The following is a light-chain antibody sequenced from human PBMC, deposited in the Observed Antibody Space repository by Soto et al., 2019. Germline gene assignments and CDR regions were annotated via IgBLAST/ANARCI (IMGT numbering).Light chain of an antibody. Sequence: QPVLTQPPSVSGAPGQRVTISCTGSSSNIGAGFDVHWYQQLPGTAPKLLIYDNNNRPSGVPDRFSGSKSGSSASLAITGLQADDEADYYCQSYDSSLSGSWVFGGGTKLTVL. CDR1: SSNIGAGFD. CDR3: QSYDSSLSGSWV. J-gene: IGLJ3*02. CDR2: DNN. V-gene: IGLV1-40*01.